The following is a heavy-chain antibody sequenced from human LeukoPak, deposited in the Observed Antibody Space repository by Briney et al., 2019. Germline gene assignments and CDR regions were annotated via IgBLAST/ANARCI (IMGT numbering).Heavy chain of an antibody. CDR1: GFTVSSNY. CDR2: IRYDGSNK. CDR3: AKDGAYYFDY. V-gene: IGHV3-30*02. Sequence: PGGSLRLSCAASGFTVSSNYMSWVRQAPGKGLEWVAFIRYDGSNKYYADSVKGRFTISRDNSKNTLYLQMNSLRVEDTAVYYCAKDGAYYFDYWGQGTLVTVSS. J-gene: IGHJ4*02. D-gene: IGHD3-16*01.